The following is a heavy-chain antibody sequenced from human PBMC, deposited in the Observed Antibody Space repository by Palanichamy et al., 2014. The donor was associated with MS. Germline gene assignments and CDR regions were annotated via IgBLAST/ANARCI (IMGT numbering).Heavy chain of an antibody. D-gene: IGHD3-10*01. CDR3: ARDLMVRGQFYSYGMDV. Sequence: EVRLVESGGGLVQPGGSLRLSCAASGFTFGTYWMYWVRRAPGKGLVWVSHITGDGLGAKYADSVKGRFTISRDNPKNTLYLQMDRLTAEDTAVYYCARDLMVRGQFYSYGMDVWGQGTTVTVS. V-gene: IGHV3-74*03. J-gene: IGHJ6*02. CDR2: ITGDGLGA. CDR1: GFTFGTYW.